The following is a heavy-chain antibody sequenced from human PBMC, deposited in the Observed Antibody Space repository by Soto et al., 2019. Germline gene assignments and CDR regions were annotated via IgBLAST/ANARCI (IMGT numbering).Heavy chain of an antibody. Sequence: SETLSRTCTVSGGSISSYYWCWIRQPPGKGLEWIGYIYYSGSTNYNPSLKSRVTISVDTSKNQFSLKLSSVTAADTAVYYCARVGVVGGGYYYYYYYMDVWGKGTTVT. D-gene: IGHD3-16*01. CDR3: ARVGVVGGGYYYYYYYMDV. J-gene: IGHJ6*03. CDR1: GGSISSYY. CDR2: IYYSGST. V-gene: IGHV4-59*01.